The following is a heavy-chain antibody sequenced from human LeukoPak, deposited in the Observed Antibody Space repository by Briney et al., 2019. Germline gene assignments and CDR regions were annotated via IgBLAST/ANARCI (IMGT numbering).Heavy chain of an antibody. D-gene: IGHD3-10*01. Sequence: PGGSLRLSCTASGFTFGDYAMSWVRQAPGKGLEWVGFIRSKAYGGTTEYAASVKGRFTISRDDSKSIAYLQMNSLKTADTAVYYCTRDVLLWFGGGYYFDYWGQGTLVTVSP. CDR3: TRDVLLWFGGGYYFDY. CDR1: GFTFGDYA. CDR2: IRSKAYGGTT. V-gene: IGHV3-49*04. J-gene: IGHJ4*02.